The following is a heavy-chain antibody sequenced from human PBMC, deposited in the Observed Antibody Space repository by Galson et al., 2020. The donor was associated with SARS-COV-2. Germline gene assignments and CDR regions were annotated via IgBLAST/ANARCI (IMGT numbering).Heavy chain of an antibody. Sequence: GGSLRLSCAASGFTFSSYGMHWVRQAPGKGLEWVAVIWYDGSNKYYADSVKGRFTISRDNSKNTLYLQMNSLRAEDTAVYYCARDVAYYDILTGYYTPPYYYYGMDVWGQGTTVTVSS. V-gene: IGHV3-33*01. D-gene: IGHD3-9*01. CDR3: ARDVAYYDILTGYYTPPYYYYGMDV. J-gene: IGHJ6*02. CDR2: IWYDGSNK. CDR1: GFTFSSYG.